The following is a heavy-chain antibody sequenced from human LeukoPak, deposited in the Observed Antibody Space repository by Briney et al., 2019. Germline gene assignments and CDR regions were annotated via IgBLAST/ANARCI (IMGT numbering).Heavy chain of an antibody. V-gene: IGHV3-74*01. CDR3: ARDRGGLGPTTLDH. D-gene: IGHD1-26*01. CDR2: ISSDGSDI. J-gene: IGHJ4*02. CDR1: GFTFRTSW. Sequence: QPGGSLRLSCAASGFTFRTSWMHWVRQDSRKGLVWVSRISSDGSDIRYADSVKGRFTISRDNAKNTLYLLMSSLRAEDTALYYCARDRGGLGPTTLDHWGQGTLVTFSS.